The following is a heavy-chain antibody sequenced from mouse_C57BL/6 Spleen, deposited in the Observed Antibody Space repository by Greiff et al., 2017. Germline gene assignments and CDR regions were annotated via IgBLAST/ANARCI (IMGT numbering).Heavy chain of an antibody. CDR3: ARSYYGSSYDFDY. J-gene: IGHJ2*01. D-gene: IGHD1-1*01. V-gene: IGHV1-55*01. Sequence: QVQLQQPGAELVKPGASVKMSCKASGYTFTSYWITWVKQRPGQGLEWIGDIYPGSGSTNYNEKFKSKATLTVDTSSSTAYMQLSSLTSEDSAVYYCARSYYGSSYDFDYWGQGTTLTVSS. CDR2: IYPGSGST. CDR1: GYTFTSYW.